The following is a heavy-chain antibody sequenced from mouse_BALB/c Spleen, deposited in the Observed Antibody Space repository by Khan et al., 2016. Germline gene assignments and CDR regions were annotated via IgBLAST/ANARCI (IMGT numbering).Heavy chain of an antibody. Sequence: QIQLVQSGAELAKPGASVKMSCKASGYPFTSYWMHWVKQRPGQGLEWIGYINPSTGYTEYNQKFKDKATLTADKSSSTAYIQLSSLTSEDSAVYYCARWGYDAMDYWGQGTSVTVSS. CDR3: ARWGYDAMDY. J-gene: IGHJ4*01. V-gene: IGHV1-7*01. CDR2: INPSTGYT. CDR1: GYPFTSYW.